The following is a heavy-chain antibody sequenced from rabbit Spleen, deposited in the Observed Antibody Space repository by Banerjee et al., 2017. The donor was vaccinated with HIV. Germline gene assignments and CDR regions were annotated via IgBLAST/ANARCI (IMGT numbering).Heavy chain of an antibody. V-gene: IGHV1S45*01. CDR1: GIDFSNYNF. J-gene: IGHJ6*02. CDR3: ARDTGSSFSTYGMDP. CDR2: IDIGSRDFT. Sequence: QEQLEESGGGLVQPGASLTLTCKASGIDFSNYNFMCWVRQAPGKGLEWIACIDIGSRDFTYYASWAKGRFTISKTSSTTVTLQMTSLTVADTAPYFCARDTGSSFSTYGMDPWAPGTLVTVS. D-gene: IGHD8-1*01.